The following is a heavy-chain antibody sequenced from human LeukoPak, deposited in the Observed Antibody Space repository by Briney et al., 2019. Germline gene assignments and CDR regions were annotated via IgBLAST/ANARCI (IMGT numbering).Heavy chain of an antibody. Sequence: PSEILSLTCAFSGGSISSYYWIWLRQPPGEGLELTGNIYYNGITNYNPSLKSRVTISVATSKNQFSLKLSSVTAADTAVYYCARHLYSGYERVFDYWGQGTLVTVSS. V-gene: IGHV4-59*08. CDR2: IYYNGIT. J-gene: IGHJ4*02. CDR3: ARHLYSGYERVFDY. D-gene: IGHD5-12*01. CDR1: GGSISSYY.